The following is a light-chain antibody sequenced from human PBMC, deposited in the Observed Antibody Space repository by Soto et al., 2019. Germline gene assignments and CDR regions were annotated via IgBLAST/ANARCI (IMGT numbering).Light chain of an antibody. Sequence: QSALTQPAAVSGSPGQSITISCTGTNSDIGGYDYVSWYQHHPGKSPKVILYAINSRPSGVSNRFSGSKSGNTASLTISGLQAEDEADYYCGSWDSSLSAYVFGTGTKVTVL. CDR3: GSWDSSLSAYV. CDR2: AIN. V-gene: IGLV2-14*01. CDR1: NSDIGGYDY. J-gene: IGLJ1*01.